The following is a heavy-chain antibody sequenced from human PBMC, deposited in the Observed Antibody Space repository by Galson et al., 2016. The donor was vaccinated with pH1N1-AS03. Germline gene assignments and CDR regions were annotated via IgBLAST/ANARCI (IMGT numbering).Heavy chain of an antibody. CDR1: GFSLSTIGMR. V-gene: IGHV2-70*04. Sequence: PALVTPTQTLTLTCTFPGFSLSTIGMRVNWVRQPPGKALEWLARIDWDDDKDYSTSLKTRLTISQDTSKNQVVLTMTNMDPVDTATYYCARIRGYSYYFDYWGQGTLVTVSS. CDR2: IDWDDDK. J-gene: IGHJ4*02. CDR3: ARIRGYSYYFDY. D-gene: IGHD5-18*01.